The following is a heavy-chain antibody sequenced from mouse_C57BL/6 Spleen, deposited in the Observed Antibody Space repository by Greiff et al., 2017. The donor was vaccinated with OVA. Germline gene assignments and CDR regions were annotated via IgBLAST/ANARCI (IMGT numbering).Heavy chain of an antibody. CDR1: GFTFSSYA. Sequence: EVQVVESGGGLVKPGGSLKLSCAASGFTFSSYAMSWVRQTPEKRLEWVATISDGGSYTYYPDNVKGRFTISRDNAKNNLYLQMSHLKSEDTAMYYCARDWKAQAYFDYWGQGTTLTVSS. J-gene: IGHJ2*01. CDR2: ISDGGSYT. D-gene: IGHD3-2*02. CDR3: ARDWKAQAYFDY. V-gene: IGHV5-4*01.